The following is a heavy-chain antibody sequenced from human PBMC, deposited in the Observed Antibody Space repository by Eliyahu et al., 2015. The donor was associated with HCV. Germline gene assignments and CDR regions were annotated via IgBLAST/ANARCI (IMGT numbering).Heavy chain of an antibody. CDR1: XXTFXHRX. V-gene: IGHV1-45*01. Sequence: QMHLVQSGAEVKKTGSXLKVSCKASXXTFXHRXLHWVRQVPGQGIEWXGSFAPLTGDTKYAQAFKGRVKITRDAVTVTRDRSTTTVYMELSSLRLEDAAMYYCTSPAADVSDPFYVWGQGTKVTVSS. CDR2: FAPLTGDT. J-gene: IGHJ3*01. D-gene: IGHD6-25*01. CDR3: TSPAADVSDPFYV.